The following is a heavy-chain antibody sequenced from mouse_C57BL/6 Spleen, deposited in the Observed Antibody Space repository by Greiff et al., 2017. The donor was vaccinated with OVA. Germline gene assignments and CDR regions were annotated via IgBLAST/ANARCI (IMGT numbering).Heavy chain of an antibody. CDR1: GYTFTNYW. CDR3: ARGYGYDASWFAY. CDR2: IYPGGGYT. D-gene: IGHD2-2*01. Sequence: VKLQESGAELVRPGTSVKMSCKASGYTFTNYWIGWAKQRPGHGLEWIGDIYPGGGYTNYNEKFKGKATLTADKSSSTAYMQFSSLTSEDSAIYYCARGYGYDASWFAYWGQGTLVTVSA. V-gene: IGHV1-63*01. J-gene: IGHJ3*01.